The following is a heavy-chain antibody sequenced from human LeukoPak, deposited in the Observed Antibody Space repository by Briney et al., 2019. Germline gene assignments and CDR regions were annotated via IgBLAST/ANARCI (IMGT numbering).Heavy chain of an antibody. CDR3: ARDYVTGALSFDY. CDR1: GFTFSSYA. Sequence: GGSLRLSCAASGFTFSSYAMSWVRQAPGKGLEWVSYMTSSSDIIYYADSVKGRFTISRDNAKNSLYLQMDSLRAEDTAVYFCARDYVTGALSFDYRGQGTLVTVSS. V-gene: IGHV3-48*01. D-gene: IGHD2-21*02. J-gene: IGHJ4*02. CDR2: MTSSSDII.